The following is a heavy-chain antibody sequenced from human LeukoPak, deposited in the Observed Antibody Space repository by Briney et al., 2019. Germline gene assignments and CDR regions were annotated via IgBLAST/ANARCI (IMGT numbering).Heavy chain of an antibody. CDR3: ARVSAEHWYFDL. Sequence: SESVSLTCTVSGGSISSYYWSWSRQPPGKGLEWIGYIYYSGSTNYNPSLKSRVTISVDTSKNQFSLKLSSVTAADTAVYYCARVSAEHWYFDLWGRATLATVSS. J-gene: IGHJ2*01. V-gene: IGHV4-59*01. CDR1: GGSISSYY. CDR2: IYYSGST.